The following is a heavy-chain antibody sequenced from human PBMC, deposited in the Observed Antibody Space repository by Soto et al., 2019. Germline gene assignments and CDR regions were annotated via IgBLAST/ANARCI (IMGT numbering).Heavy chain of an antibody. D-gene: IGHD3-22*01. CDR1: GGSISSGDYY. V-gene: IGHV4-31*03. CDR3: ARLSSIDSSGYYLDY. Sequence: PSETLSLTCTVSGGSISSGDYYWSWIRQHPGKGLEWIGYIYYSGSTHYSSSLKSRVTMSIDTFKNQFPLKLTSVTAADTTVYYCARLSSIDSSGYYLDYWGQGTLVTVSS. CDR2: IYYSGST. J-gene: IGHJ4*02.